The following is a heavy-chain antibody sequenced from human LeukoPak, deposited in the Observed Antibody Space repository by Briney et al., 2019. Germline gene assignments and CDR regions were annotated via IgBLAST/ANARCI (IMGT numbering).Heavy chain of an antibody. CDR3: ARVWGIAAAGGEIEY. Sequence: GGSLRLSCAASGFTFSTFEMNWVRQAPGKGLEWVSYISISGSTTYYADSVKGRFTISRDNAKNSLYLQMNSLRAEDTAVYYCARVWGIAAAGGEIEYWGQGTLVTVSS. J-gene: IGHJ4*02. CDR2: ISISGSTT. CDR1: GFTFSTFE. V-gene: IGHV3-48*03. D-gene: IGHD6-13*01.